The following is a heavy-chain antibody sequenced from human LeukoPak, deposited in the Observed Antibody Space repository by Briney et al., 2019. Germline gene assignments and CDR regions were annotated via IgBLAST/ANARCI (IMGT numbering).Heavy chain of an antibody. CDR1: GGSISNDY. D-gene: IGHD4-11*01. V-gene: IGHV4-59*01. J-gene: IGHJ5*02. CDR3: ARRVAVGNYFDP. CDR2: IFYSGST. Sequence: SETLSLTCTVSGGSISNDYWSWIRQPPGKGLEWIGYIFYSGSTNYNPSLKSRVTMSVDTSKNQFSLGLSSVTAADTAVYYCARRVAVGNYFDPWGQGTLVTVSS.